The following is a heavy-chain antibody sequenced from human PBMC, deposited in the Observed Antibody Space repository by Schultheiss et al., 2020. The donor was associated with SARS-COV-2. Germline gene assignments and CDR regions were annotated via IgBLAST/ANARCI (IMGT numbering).Heavy chain of an antibody. J-gene: IGHJ4*02. CDR3: ARGFPKYYGSGSYGSIDY. Sequence: GGSLRLSCAASGFTFSDYYMSWIRQAPGKGLEWVSAISGSGGSTYYADSVKGRFTISRDNSKNTLYLQMNSLRAEDTAVYYCARGFPKYYGSGSYGSIDYWGQGTLVTVSS. D-gene: IGHD3-10*01. V-gene: IGHV3-23*01. CDR1: GFTFSDYY. CDR2: ISGSGGST.